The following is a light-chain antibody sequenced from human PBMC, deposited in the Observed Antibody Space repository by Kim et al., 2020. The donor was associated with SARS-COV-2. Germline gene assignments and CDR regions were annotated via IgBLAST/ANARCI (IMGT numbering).Light chain of an antibody. Sequence: ESVGDRDTLSCRASQDIINDFGCYQQNPGGAPKRLIYVAYSVQSGVPSRCSGSGSGTEFSLTLSSLQPVDFATYFCLQHNTYPLTLGQGTRREIK. CDR3: LQHNTYPLT. CDR1: QDIIND. CDR2: VAY. J-gene: IGKJ5*01. V-gene: IGKV1-17*01.